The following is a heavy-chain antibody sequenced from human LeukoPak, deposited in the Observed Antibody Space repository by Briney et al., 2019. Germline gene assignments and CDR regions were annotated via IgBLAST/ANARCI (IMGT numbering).Heavy chain of an antibody. J-gene: IGHJ3*02. Sequence: GESLKISCKGSGYSFTSYWIGWVRQMPGKGLEWMGIIYPGDSDTRYSPSFQGQVTISADKSISTAYLQWSSLKASDTAMYYCATSIGGPNIVVVPAAIGDAFDIWGQGTMVTASA. CDR1: GYSFTSYW. V-gene: IGHV5-51*01. CDR2: IYPGDSDT. CDR3: ATSIGGPNIVVVPAAIGDAFDI. D-gene: IGHD2-2*01.